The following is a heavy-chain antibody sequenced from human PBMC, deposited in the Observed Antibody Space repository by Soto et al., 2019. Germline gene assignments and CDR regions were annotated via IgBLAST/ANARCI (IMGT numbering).Heavy chain of an antibody. CDR3: SGELKDFWSGPDYFDY. CDR2: IKQDGSEK. D-gene: IGHD3-3*01. J-gene: IGHJ4*02. Sequence: GGSLRLSCAASGFTFSSYWMSWVRQAPGKGLEWVANIKQDGSEKYYLESVKGRFTISRDNAKNSLYLQMNSLRAEDKAVYYCSGELKDFWSGPDYFDYWGQGTLVTVSS. CDR1: GFTFSSYW. V-gene: IGHV3-7*01.